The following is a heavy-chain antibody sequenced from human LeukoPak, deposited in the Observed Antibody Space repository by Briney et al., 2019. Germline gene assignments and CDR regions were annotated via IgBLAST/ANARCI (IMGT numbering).Heavy chain of an antibody. CDR2: VNPSSGNT. J-gene: IGHJ4*02. CDR3: ARGRSTWNYGGVDY. CDR1: GYTFTSYD. V-gene: IGHV1-8*01. D-gene: IGHD1-7*01. Sequence: ASVKVSCKASGYTFTSYDINWVRQTTGQGPEWVGWVNPSSGNTGYAQKFQGRVTMTRNTSISTAYMELSSLRSEDTAVYFCARGRSTWNYGGVDYWGQGTLVTVSS.